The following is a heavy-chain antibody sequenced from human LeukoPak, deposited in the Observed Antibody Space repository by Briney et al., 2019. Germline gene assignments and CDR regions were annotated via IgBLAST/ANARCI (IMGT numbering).Heavy chain of an antibody. CDR1: GFPFSIYW. CDR2: MNQDGTEK. CDR3: ARLPQLAGTECFDY. J-gene: IGHJ4*02. V-gene: IGHV3-7*04. Sequence: GGSLRLSCAVSGFPFSIYWMSWVRQAPGKGLEWVANMNQDGTEKYYVDSVEGRFTISRDNAKNSLYLQMNSLRAEDTAVYYCARLPQLAGTECFDYWGQGTLVTVSS. D-gene: IGHD6-19*01.